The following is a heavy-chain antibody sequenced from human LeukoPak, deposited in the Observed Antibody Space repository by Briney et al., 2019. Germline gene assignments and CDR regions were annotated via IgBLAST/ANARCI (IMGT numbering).Heavy chain of an antibody. Sequence: ASVKVSCKASGGTFSGYAISWVRQAPGQGLEWMGGIIPIFGTANYAQKFQGRVTITTDESTSTAYMELSSLRSEDTAVYYCASGRRDGYNWVYYFDYWGQGTLVTVSS. CDR3: ASGRRDGYNWVYYFDY. D-gene: IGHD5-24*01. CDR1: GGTFSGYA. CDR2: IIPIFGTA. J-gene: IGHJ4*02. V-gene: IGHV1-69*05.